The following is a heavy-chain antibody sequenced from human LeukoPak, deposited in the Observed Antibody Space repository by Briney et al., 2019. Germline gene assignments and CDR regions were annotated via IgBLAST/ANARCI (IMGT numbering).Heavy chain of an antibody. CDR2: INHSGST. Sequence: PSETLSLTCAVYGGSFSGYYWSWIRQPPGKGLEWIGEINHSGSTNYNPSLKGRVTISVDTSKNQFSLKLSSVTAADTAVYYCARSWGFPLDYWGQGTLVTVSS. D-gene: IGHD3-16*01. CDR3: ARSWGFPLDY. J-gene: IGHJ4*02. CDR1: GGSFSGYY. V-gene: IGHV4-34*01.